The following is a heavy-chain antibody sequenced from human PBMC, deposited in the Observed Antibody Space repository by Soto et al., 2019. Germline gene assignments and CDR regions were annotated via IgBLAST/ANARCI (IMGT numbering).Heavy chain of an antibody. J-gene: IGHJ4*02. CDR2: IYHSGST. CDR1: GYSISSGYY. Sequence: SETLSLTCAVSGYSISSGYYWGWIRQPPGKGLEWIGSIYHSGSTYYNPSLKSRVTISVDTSKNQFSLKLSSVTAADTAVYYCARATCGFLVDYRGQGTLGTVSS. CDR3: ARATCGFLVDY. D-gene: IGHD2-21*01. V-gene: IGHV4-38-2*01.